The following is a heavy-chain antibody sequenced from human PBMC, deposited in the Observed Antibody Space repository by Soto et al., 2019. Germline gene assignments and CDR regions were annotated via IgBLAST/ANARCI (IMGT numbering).Heavy chain of an antibody. J-gene: IGHJ4*02. V-gene: IGHV3-33*01. CDR1: GFTFCSYA. Sequence: GGSLRLSCAASGFTFCSYAMHRVRQAPGKGLEWVAVIWYDGSNKDYADSVKGRFTISRDNSKNTLYLQMNSLRAEDTAVYYCARGYGNLDYWGQGTLVTVSS. CDR3: ARGYGNLDY. CDR2: IWYDGSNK. D-gene: IGHD4-17*01.